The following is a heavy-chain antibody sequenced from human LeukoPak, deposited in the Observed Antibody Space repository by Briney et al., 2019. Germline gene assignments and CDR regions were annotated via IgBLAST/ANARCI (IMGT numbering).Heavy chain of an antibody. V-gene: IGHV3-9*03. J-gene: IGHJ3*02. D-gene: IGHD1-26*01. Sequence: PGGSLRLSCAASGFTFDDYAMHWVRQAPGKGLEWVSGISWNSGSIGYADSVKGRFTISRDNAKNSLYLQMNSLRAEDMALYYCAKDITPIVGDEGAFDIWGQGTMVTVSS. CDR2: ISWNSGSI. CDR1: GFTFDDYA. CDR3: AKDITPIVGDEGAFDI.